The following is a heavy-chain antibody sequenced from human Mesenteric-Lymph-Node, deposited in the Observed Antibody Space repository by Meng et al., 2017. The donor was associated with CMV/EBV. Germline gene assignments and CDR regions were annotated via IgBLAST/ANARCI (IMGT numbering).Heavy chain of an antibody. CDR1: GFTFSNYA. V-gene: IGHV3-64*02. CDR3: ARAGYDSYFDY. D-gene: IGHD1-20*01. CDR2: LSSSERIT. J-gene: IGHJ4*02. Sequence: GGSLRLSCGASGFTFSNYAMHWVRQAPGKGRGYVSGLSSSERITYYADSVKGRLTMYRDNSKSTLYLQMGSLIAEAMSLYYCARAGYDSYFDYWGQGTLVTVSS.